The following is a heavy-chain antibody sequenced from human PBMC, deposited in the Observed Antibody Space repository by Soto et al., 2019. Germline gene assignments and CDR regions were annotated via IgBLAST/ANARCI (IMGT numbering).Heavy chain of an antibody. V-gene: IGHV4-38-2*01. Sequence: SETLYITFDVSCYAISSCYYWGWIRHPPEKGLACIGSVSHSGSTYYNPSLKSRVTISVDTSKNQFSLKLISVTAADTAVYYCPRVMYGDATREVYNWFDTWVQGTVVT. CDR3: PRVMYGDATREVYNWFDT. CDR1: CYAISSCYY. CDR2: VSHSGST. D-gene: IGHD4-17*01. J-gene: IGHJ5*02.